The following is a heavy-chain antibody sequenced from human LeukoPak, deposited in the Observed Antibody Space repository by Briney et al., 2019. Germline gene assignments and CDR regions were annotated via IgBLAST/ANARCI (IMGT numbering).Heavy chain of an antibody. CDR1: GFTFSPYT. D-gene: IGHD3-22*01. CDR2: INTGSSTI. V-gene: IGHV3-48*01. J-gene: IGHJ4*02. Sequence: GGSLRLSCAASGFTFSPYTMHSFRQPPGKGLEWVSYINTGSSTIYYADSVKGRFTISRDNAKNTLYLQMNSLRAEDTAVYYCARDLNYYDSSGYGHWGQGTLVTVSS. CDR3: ARDLNYYDSSGYGH.